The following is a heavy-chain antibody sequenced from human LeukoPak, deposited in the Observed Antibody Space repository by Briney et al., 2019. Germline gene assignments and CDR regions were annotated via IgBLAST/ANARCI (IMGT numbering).Heavy chain of an antibody. CDR1: GFTVSGNY. D-gene: IGHD3-10*01. J-gene: IGHJ4*02. CDR3: AKGKFGDPLNY. V-gene: IGHV3-53*01. Sequence: GGSLRLSCTASGFTVSGNYMNWVRQAPGKGLEWVSVVYTDGNIYYADSVKGRFTISKDNSKNTVDLLMNSVRAEDTALYYCAKGKFGDPLNYWGQGTLVTVSS. CDR2: VYTDGNI.